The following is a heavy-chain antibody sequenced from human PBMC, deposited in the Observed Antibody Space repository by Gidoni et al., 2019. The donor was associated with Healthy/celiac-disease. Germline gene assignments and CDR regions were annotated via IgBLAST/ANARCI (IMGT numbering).Heavy chain of an antibody. CDR2: ISWNSGSI. CDR1: GFTFDDYA. J-gene: IGHJ4*02. CDR3: AKGAKRASLLRYFDWLAAFDY. V-gene: IGHV3-9*01. Sequence: EVQLVESGGGLVQPGRSLRLSCAASGFTFDDYAMHWVRQAPGKGLEWVSGISWNSGSIGYADSVKGRFTISRDNAKNSLYLQMNSLRAEDTALYYCAKGAKRASLLRYFDWLAAFDYWGQGTLVTVSS. D-gene: IGHD3-9*01.